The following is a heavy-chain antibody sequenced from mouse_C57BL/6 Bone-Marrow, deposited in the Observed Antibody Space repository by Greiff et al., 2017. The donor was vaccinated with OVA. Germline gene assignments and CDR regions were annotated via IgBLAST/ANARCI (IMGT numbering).Heavy chain of an antibody. CDR3: ARPLTASWFAY. V-gene: IGHV1-59*01. CDR1: GYTFTSYW. D-gene: IGHD4-1*01. CDR2: IDPSDSYT. Sequence: QVQLKQPGAELVRPGTSVKLSCKASGYTFTSYWMHWVKQRPGQGLEWIGVIDPSDSYTNYNQKFKGKATLTVDTSSSTAYMQLSSLTSEDSAVYYCARPLTASWFAYWGQGTLVTVSA. J-gene: IGHJ3*01.